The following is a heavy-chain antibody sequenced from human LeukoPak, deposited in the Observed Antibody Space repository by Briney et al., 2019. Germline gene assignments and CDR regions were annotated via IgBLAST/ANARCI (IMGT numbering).Heavy chain of an antibody. V-gene: IGHV1-2*06. CDR3: ARAVSGYDFFDY. J-gene: IGHJ4*02. CDR1: GYTFTGYY. CDR2: INPNGGGT. D-gene: IGHD5-12*01. Sequence: ASVKVSCKASGYTFTGYYMHWVRQAPGQGLEWMGRINPNGGGTNYAQKFQGRVTMTRDTSISTAYMELSRLRSDDTAVYYCARAVSGYDFFDYWGQGTLVTVSS.